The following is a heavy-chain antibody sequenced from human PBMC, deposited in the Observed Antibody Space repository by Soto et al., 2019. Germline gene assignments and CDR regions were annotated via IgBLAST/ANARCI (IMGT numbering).Heavy chain of an antibody. CDR2: LSGSGTST. CDR1: GFTFVNYA. V-gene: IGHV3-23*01. D-gene: IGHD6-19*01. Sequence: EVQLFESGGGLVQPGGSLRLSCAASGFTFVNYAMNWVRQAPGKGLEWVATLSGSGTSTYYADSVKGRFTISRDNSRNTLYLQMNSLRAEDTAVYYCAKGTSNGGWFNAFDYWGQGTLVTVSS. J-gene: IGHJ4*02. CDR3: AKGTSNGGWFNAFDY.